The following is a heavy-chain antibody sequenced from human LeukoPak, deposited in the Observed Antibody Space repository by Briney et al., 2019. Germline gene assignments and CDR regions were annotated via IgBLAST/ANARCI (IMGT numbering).Heavy chain of an antibody. CDR3: AKDQRPDSGYDIDY. CDR1: GFTFSTYS. Sequence: PGGSLRLSCTASGFTFSTYSMNWVRHAPRTGLEWVSVIYGNGAATYYADSVKGRFTISRDNSKNTVYLQMHSLRDDDTAIYYCAKDQRPDSGYDIDYWGQGTLVTVSS. CDR2: IYGNGAAT. J-gene: IGHJ4*02. D-gene: IGHD5-12*01. V-gene: IGHV3-23*01.